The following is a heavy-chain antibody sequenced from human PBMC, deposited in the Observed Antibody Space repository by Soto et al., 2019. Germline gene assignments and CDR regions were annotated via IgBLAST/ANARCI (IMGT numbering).Heavy chain of an antibody. D-gene: IGHD1-7*01. CDR2: IHSGGDT. CDR3: ARSRTGTTYGGMDV. J-gene: IGHJ6*02. V-gene: IGHV3-66*01. Sequence: GGSLRVSCAASGFAVSSNYRTWVRQAPGKGLEWVSVIHSGGDTHYADSVRGRFTISRDNSKNTLYLQMNSLRAEDTAVYYCARSRTGTTYGGMDVWGQGTTVTVSS. CDR1: GFAVSSNY.